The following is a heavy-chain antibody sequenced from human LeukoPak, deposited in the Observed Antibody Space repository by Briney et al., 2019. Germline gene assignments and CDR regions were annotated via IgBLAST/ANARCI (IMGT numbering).Heavy chain of an antibody. Sequence: GGSLRLSCAASGFTFSSYGMHWVRQAPGKGLEWVAFIRYDGSNKYYADSVKGRFTISRDNSKNTLYLQMNSLRAEDTAVYCCGNGLGGYSYGCFDDWGQGTLVTASS. D-gene: IGHD5-18*01. CDR1: GFTFSSYG. J-gene: IGHJ4*02. CDR2: IRYDGSNK. CDR3: GNGLGGYSYGCFDD. V-gene: IGHV3-30*02.